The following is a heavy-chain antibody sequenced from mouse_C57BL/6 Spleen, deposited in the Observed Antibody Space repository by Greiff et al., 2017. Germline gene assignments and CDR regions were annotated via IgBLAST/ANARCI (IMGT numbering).Heavy chain of an antibody. CDR3: ARSGGSSRWYFDV. J-gene: IGHJ1*03. D-gene: IGHD1-1*01. CDR1: GYTFTSYW. V-gene: IGHV1-64*01. Sequence: VQLQQPGAELVKPGASVKLSCKASGYTFTSYWMHWVKQRPGQGLEWIGMIHPNSGSTNYNEKIKSKATLTVDKSSSTAYMQLSSLTSEDSAVYYCARSGGSSRWYFDVWGTGTTVTVSS. CDR2: IHPNSGST.